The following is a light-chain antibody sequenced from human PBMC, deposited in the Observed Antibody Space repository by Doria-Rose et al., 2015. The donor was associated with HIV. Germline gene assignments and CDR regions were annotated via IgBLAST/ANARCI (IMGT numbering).Light chain of an antibody. V-gene: IGKV3-20*01. CDR1: QSFSSTY. Sequence: TQSPGTLSLSPGGRATLSCRASQSFSSTYLAWYQQIPGQAPSLLIYDGSTRATGIPDRFSASGSGTDFTLTINRLEPEDFALYYCHQYGTSWTFGQGTKVEI. CDR2: DGS. CDR3: HQYGTSWT. J-gene: IGKJ1*01.